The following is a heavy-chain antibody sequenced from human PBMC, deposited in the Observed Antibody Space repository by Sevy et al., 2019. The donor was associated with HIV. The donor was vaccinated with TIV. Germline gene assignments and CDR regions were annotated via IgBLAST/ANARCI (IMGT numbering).Heavy chain of an antibody. CDR3: ARGPRPSCTAMEPFVP. CDR2: IYSGGST. D-gene: IGHD5-18*01. J-gene: IGHJ5*02. V-gene: IGHV3-53*01. Sequence: GGSLRLSCAASGFTVSSNYMSWVRQAPGKGLEWVSVIYSGGSTYYADSVKGRFTISRDNSKNTLYLQMNSLRAEDTAVYYCARGPRPSCTAMEPFVPWGQGTLVTVSS. CDR1: GFTVSSNY.